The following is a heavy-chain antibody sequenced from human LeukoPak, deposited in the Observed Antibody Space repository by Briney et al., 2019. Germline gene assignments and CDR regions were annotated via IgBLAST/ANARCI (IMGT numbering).Heavy chain of an antibody. D-gene: IGHD3-22*01. J-gene: IGHJ4*02. CDR2: IQQDGSVK. CDR1: GFTFSSFW. CDR3: ARGNGYYFY. Sequence: QTGGSLRLSCAAPGFTFSSFWMSWVRQAPGKGLEWVANIQQDGSVKYYVDSVKGRFTISRDNAESSLYLQMNSLRAEDTAVYYCARGNGYYFYWGQGTLVTVSS. V-gene: IGHV3-7*01.